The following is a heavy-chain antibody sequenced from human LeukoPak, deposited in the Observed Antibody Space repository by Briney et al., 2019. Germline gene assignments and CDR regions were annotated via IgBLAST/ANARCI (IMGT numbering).Heavy chain of an antibody. V-gene: IGHV3-23*01. D-gene: IGHD2-8*02. CDR3: ATYRQVLLPFES. Sequence: QSGGSLRLSCAASGFTFSSYSMNWVRQAPGKGLEWVSAISGSGGSTYYADSVKGRSTISRDNSKNTLYLQMNSLRAEDTAIYYCATYRQVLLPFESWGQGTLVTVSS. CDR1: GFTFSSYS. J-gene: IGHJ4*02. CDR2: ISGSGGST.